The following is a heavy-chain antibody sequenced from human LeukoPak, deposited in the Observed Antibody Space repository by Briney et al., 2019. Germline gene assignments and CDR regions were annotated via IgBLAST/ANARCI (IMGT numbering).Heavy chain of an antibody. D-gene: IGHD1-26*01. V-gene: IGHV1-46*01. J-gene: IGHJ5*02. CDR3: ARAEWELLNWFDP. CDR1: GYTFTGYY. Sequence: ASVKVSCKASGYTFTGYYMHWVRQAPGQGLEWMGIINPSGGSTIYAQKFQGRVTMTRDMSTSTVYMELSSLRSEDTAVYYCARAEWELLNWFDPWGQGTLVTVSS. CDR2: INPSGGST.